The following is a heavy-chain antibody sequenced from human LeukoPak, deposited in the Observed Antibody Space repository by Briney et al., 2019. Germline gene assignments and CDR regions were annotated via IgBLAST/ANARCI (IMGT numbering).Heavy chain of an antibody. D-gene: IGHD4-17*01. CDR1: GGSVSSGSYY. CDR2: IYYSGST. V-gene: IGHV4-61*01. CDR3: ARVPISTTARGYFDY. Sequence: SETLSLTCTVSGGSVSSGSYYWSWIRQPPGKGLEWIGYIYYSGSTTYHPSLKSRVTISIDTSKNKFSLKLSSVTAADTAVYYCARVPISTTARGYFDYWGQGTLVTVSS. J-gene: IGHJ4*02.